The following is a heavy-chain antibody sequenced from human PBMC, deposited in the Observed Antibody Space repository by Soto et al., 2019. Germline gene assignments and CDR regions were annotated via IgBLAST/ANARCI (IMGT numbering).Heavy chain of an antibody. Sequence: QVQLVQSGAEVKKPGSSVKVSCKASGGTFSSYAISWVRQAPGQGLEWMGGIIPIFGTANYAQKFQGRVTITADESTSTAYLELSSLRSEDTAVYYCASHQGDTAMVAKDAFDIWGQGTMVTVSS. CDR2: IIPIFGTA. CDR1: GGTFSSYA. D-gene: IGHD5-18*01. V-gene: IGHV1-69*01. CDR3: ASHQGDTAMVAKDAFDI. J-gene: IGHJ3*02.